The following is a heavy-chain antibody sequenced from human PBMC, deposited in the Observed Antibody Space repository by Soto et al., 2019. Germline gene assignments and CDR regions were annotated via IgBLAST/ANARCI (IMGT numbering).Heavy chain of an antibody. CDR3: GRWLRPYYFDY. CDR2: IYYSGSS. J-gene: IGHJ4*02. CDR1: GGTISSYG. V-gene: IGHV4-59*01. D-gene: IGHD5-12*01. Sequence: SETKSVTCTVSGGTISSYGWSWIRQPPGKGLEWIGCIYYSGSSNYNPSLKSRVTISVDTSKNQFSLKLSSVTAADTAVYYCGRWLRPYYFDYWGQGTLVTVSS.